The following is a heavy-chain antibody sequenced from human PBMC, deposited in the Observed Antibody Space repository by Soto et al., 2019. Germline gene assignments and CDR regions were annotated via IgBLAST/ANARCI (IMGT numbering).Heavy chain of an antibody. D-gene: IGHD3-3*01. Sequence: QTGGSLRLSSAASGFTFSSYAMSWVRQAPGKGLEWVSAISGSGGSTYYADSVKGRFTISRDNSKNTLYLQMNSLRAEDTAVYYCAKAPEWEWFLDYWGQGTLVTVSS. CDR2: ISGSGGST. CDR3: AKAPEWEWFLDY. CDR1: GFTFSSYA. V-gene: IGHV3-23*01. J-gene: IGHJ4*02.